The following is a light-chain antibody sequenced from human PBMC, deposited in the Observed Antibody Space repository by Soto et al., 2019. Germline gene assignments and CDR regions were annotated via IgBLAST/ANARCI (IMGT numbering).Light chain of an antibody. J-gene: IGKJ4*01. CDR1: QGIRNY. Sequence: DIQLTQSPSFLSTSVGDRVSLTCRASQGIRNYLAWYQQKPGKVPNLLIYGASTLQSGVPSRFSGSGSGTEFTLTISSLQPEDFATYYCLQLHSYPLTVGGGTKVEIK. CDR3: LQLHSYPLT. CDR2: GAS. V-gene: IGKV1-9*01.